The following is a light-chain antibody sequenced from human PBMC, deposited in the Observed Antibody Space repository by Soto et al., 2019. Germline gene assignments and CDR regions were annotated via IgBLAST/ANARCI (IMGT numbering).Light chain of an antibody. Sequence: EIVLTQSPGTLSLSPGEGATLSCRASESVNTNYFAWYQQKLGQAPRLLFYATSSRATGVPDRFSGSGSGTGFTLTISRLEPEDLGSYYCQQYFGSTWTFGQGTKVEIK. CDR1: ESVNTNY. CDR3: QQYFGSTWT. V-gene: IGKV3-20*01. CDR2: ATS. J-gene: IGKJ1*01.